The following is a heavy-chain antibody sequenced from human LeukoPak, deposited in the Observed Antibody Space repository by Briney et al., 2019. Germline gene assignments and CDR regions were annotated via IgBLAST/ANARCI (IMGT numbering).Heavy chain of an antibody. Sequence: SETLSLTCTVSGGSISSSSYYWGWIRQPPGKGLEWIGSIYYSGSTYYNPSLKSRVTISVDTSKTQFSLKLSSVTAADTAVYYCARLSGSYWDFDYWGQGTLVTVSS. V-gene: IGHV4-39*01. CDR3: ARLSGSYWDFDY. J-gene: IGHJ4*02. D-gene: IGHD1-26*01. CDR1: GGSISSSSYY. CDR2: IYYSGST.